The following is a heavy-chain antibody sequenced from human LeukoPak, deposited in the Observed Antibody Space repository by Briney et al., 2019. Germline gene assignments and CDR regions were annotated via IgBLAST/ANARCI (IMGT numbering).Heavy chain of an antibody. Sequence: GGSLRLSCAASGFTFSRCAMSWVRQAPGKGLEWVSAISGRGDQTYYADSVKGRFTVSRDNSKNTLHLQMNSLRAEDTAIYYCAKDSGDYPSRYFDFWGRGTPVTVSS. CDR2: ISGRGDQT. CDR3: AKDSGDYPSRYFDF. J-gene: IGHJ2*01. CDR1: GFTFSRCA. V-gene: IGHV3-23*01. D-gene: IGHD2-21*02.